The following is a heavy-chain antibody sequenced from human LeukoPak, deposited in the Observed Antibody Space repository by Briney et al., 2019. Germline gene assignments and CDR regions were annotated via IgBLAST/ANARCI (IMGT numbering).Heavy chain of an antibody. CDR1: GFTFTNYA. CDR2: LIGSGIST. CDR3: VKDLKRHFGWDGGRK. J-gene: IGHJ4*02. Sequence: PGGSLSLSCAASGFTFTNYAMSWVRQAPGKGLERVSTLIGSGISTYYAGSVKGRFTISRENSQNTLYLHMNSLTAADTAVYYCVKDLKRHFGWDGGRKWGQGTLVTVSS. V-gene: IGHV3-23*01. D-gene: IGHD3-9*01.